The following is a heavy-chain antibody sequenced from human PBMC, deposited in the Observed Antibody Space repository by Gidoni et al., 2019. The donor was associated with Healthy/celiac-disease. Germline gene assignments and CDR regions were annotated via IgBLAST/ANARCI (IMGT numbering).Heavy chain of an antibody. Sequence: EVQLVESGGGLVQPGGSLRLSCAASGFTFSSYSMNWVRQAPGKGLEWVSYISSSSSTIYYADSVKGRFTISRDNAKNSLYLQMNSLRAEDTAVYYCARDMGQLWFHPFDYWGQGTLVTVSS. D-gene: IGHD5-18*01. CDR2: ISSSSSTI. CDR1: GFTFSSYS. V-gene: IGHV3-48*01. J-gene: IGHJ4*02. CDR3: ARDMGQLWFHPFDY.